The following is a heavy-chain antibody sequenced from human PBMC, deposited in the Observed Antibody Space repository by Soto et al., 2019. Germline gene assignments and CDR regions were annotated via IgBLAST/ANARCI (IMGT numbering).Heavy chain of an antibody. CDR3: AGLSHYNYDMDV. CDR2: IDPSDSYT. J-gene: IGHJ6*02. Sequence: PLESLQLSRTGSGDSFTSYWISWVGQMPGKGLEWMGRIDPSDSYTNYSPSFQGHVTISADKSISTAYLQWSRLKASDTAMYYCAGLSHYNYDMDVWGQGTTVTVSS. V-gene: IGHV5-10-1*01. CDR1: GDSFTSYW.